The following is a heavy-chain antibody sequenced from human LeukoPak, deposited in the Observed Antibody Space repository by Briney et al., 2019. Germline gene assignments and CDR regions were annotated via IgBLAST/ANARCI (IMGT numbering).Heavy chain of an antibody. D-gene: IGHD5-24*01. J-gene: IGHJ4*02. CDR3: ASSRDGYNSDY. CDR2: IYYSGST. V-gene: IGHV4-59*12. Sequence: SETLSLTCTVSGGSISSYYWSWIRQPPGKGLEWIGYIYYSGSTNYNPSLKSRVTISVDTSKNQFSLKLSSVTAADTAVYYCASSRDGYNSDYWGQGTLVTVSS. CDR1: GGSISSYY.